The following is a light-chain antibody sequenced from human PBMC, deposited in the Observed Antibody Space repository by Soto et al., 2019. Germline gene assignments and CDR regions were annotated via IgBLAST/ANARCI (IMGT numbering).Light chain of an antibody. CDR1: QSVGLS. CDR3: QERSGWPRGT. J-gene: IGKJ4*01. CDR2: AAS. Sequence: EVVLTQSPATLSLSPGGRATLSCRASQSVGLSLAWYQQKPGQAPRLLILAASQRAAGVPARFRGSGSGTDFTLTISSLEPEDFAVYYCQERSGWPRGTFGGGTKVDIK. V-gene: IGKV3-11*01.